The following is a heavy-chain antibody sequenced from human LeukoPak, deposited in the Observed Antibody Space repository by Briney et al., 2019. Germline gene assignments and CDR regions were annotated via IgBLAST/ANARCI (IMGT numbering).Heavy chain of an antibody. CDR3: AKEDTEAFDI. Sequence: PGGSLRLSCAASGFTFSSYSMNWVRQTPGKGLEWVSSISSSSSYIYYADSVKDRFTISRDNARNSLYLQMNSLRAEDTAVYYCAKEDTEAFDIWGQGTMVTVS. CDR1: GFTFSSYS. D-gene: IGHD2-15*01. J-gene: IGHJ3*02. V-gene: IGHV3-21*04. CDR2: ISSSSSYI.